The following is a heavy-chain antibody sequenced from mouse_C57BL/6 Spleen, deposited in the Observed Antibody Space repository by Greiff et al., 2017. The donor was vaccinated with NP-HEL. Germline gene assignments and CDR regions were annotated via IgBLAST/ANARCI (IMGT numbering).Heavy chain of an antibody. CDR2: IDPENGDT. CDR3: TVSSGYLPSY. J-gene: IGHJ2*01. Sequence: EVQLQESGAELVRPGASVKLSCTASGFNIKDDYMHWVKQRPEQGLEWIGWIDPENGDTEYASKFQGKATITADTSSNTAYLQLSSLTSEDTAVYYCTVSSGYLPSYWGQGTTLTVSS. V-gene: IGHV14-4*01. CDR1: GFNIKDDY. D-gene: IGHD3-2*02.